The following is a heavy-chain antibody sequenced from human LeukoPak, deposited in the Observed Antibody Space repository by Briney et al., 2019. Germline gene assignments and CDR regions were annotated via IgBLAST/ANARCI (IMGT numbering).Heavy chain of an antibody. V-gene: IGHV3-21*01. J-gene: IGHJ4*02. Sequence: GGSLRLSCAASGFTFSSYSMNWVRQAPGKGLEWVSSIRSSSSYIYYADSVKGRFTISRDNAKNSLYLQMNSLRAEDTAVYYCAREVPVVVPAAPDYWGQGTLVTVSS. CDR3: AREVPVVVPAAPDY. D-gene: IGHD2-2*01. CDR2: IRSSSSYI. CDR1: GFTFSSYS.